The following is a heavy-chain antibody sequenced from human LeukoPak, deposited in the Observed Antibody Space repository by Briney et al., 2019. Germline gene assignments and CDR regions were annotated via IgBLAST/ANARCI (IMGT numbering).Heavy chain of an antibody. CDR2: ISASGGST. V-gene: IGHV3-23*01. CDR1: GFTFSTYA. D-gene: IGHD6-6*01. CDR3: AKDTQIAPRPTYFHY. Sequence: GGSLRLSCAASGFTFSTYAMSWVRQAPGKGLEWVSSISASGGSTYYPDSVRGRFTISRDNSKNTLYLQMNSLRAEDTAVYYCAKDTQIAPRPTYFHYWGQGTLVTVSS. J-gene: IGHJ4*02.